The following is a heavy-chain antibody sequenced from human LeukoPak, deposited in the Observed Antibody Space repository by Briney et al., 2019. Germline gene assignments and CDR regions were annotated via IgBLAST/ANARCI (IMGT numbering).Heavy chain of an antibody. CDR1: GYTLTELS. CDR2: FDPEDGET. Sequence: ASVKVSCKVSGYTLTELSMHWVRQAPGKGLEWMGGFDPEDGETIYAQKFQGRVTMTEDTSTDTAYMELSSLRSEDTAVYYCATRGSSGWYHSYYFDYWGQGTLVTVSS. V-gene: IGHV1-24*01. CDR3: ATRGSSGWYHSYYFDY. J-gene: IGHJ4*02. D-gene: IGHD6-19*01.